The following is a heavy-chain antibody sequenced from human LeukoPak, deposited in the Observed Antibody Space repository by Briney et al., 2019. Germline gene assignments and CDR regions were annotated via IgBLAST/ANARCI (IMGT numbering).Heavy chain of an antibody. Sequence: PSETLSLTCAVYGGSFSGYYWSWIRQPPGKGLEWIGEINHSGSTNYNPSLKSRVTISVDTSKNQFSLKLSSVTAADTAVYYCASGRPSYYYDSSGYYLWYFQHWGQGTLVTVSS. D-gene: IGHD3-22*01. CDR1: GGSFSGYY. CDR2: INHSGST. V-gene: IGHV4-34*01. J-gene: IGHJ1*01. CDR3: ASGRPSYYYDSSGYYLWYFQH.